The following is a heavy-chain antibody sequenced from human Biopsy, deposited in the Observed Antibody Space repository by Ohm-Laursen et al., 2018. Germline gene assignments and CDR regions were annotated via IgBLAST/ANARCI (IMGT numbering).Heavy chain of an antibody. CDR3: ARMDCSGGSCHYYSYGMDV. Sequence: SQILSLTCTVSGVSINGGRYYWNWIRHHPGKGLEWIGDIFYSANTYYNPSLKSRVTISVDASKNQFSLKLSSVTAADTAVYYCARMDCSGGSCHYYSYGMDVWGQGTTVTVSS. J-gene: IGHJ6*02. V-gene: IGHV4-31*03. CDR1: GVSINGGRYY. CDR2: IFYSANT. D-gene: IGHD2-15*01.